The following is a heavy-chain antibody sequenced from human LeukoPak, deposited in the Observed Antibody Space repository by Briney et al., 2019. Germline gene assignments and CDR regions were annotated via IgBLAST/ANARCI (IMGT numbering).Heavy chain of an antibody. V-gene: IGHV3-7*01. D-gene: IGHD2-2*02. CDR1: GFTFSSYW. J-gene: IGHJ6*03. Sequence: RGSLRLSCAASGFTFSSYWMSWVRQAPGKGLEWVANIKQDGSEKYYVDSVQGRFTISRDNAKNSLYLQMNSLRAEDTAVYYCARETCSSSSCYTHYYYYTDVWGKGTTVTVSS. CDR3: ARETCSSSSCYTHYYYYTDV. CDR2: IKQDGSEK.